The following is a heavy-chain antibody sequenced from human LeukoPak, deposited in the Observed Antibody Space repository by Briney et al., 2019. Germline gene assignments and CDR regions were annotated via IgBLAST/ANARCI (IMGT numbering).Heavy chain of an antibody. CDR1: GGSFSGYY. Sequence: PSETLSLTCAVYGGSFSGYYWSWIRQPPGKGLEWIGEINHSGSTNYNPSLKSRVTISVDTSKNQFSLKLSSVTAADTAVYYCARRSSETGTWVFDYWGQGTLVTVSS. CDR2: INHSGST. D-gene: IGHD1-7*01. CDR3: ARRSSETGTWVFDY. J-gene: IGHJ4*02. V-gene: IGHV4-34*01.